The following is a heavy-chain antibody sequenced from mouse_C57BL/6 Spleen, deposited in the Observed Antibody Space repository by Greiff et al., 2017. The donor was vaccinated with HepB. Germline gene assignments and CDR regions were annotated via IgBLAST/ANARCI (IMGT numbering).Heavy chain of an antibody. CDR2: IDPETGGT. D-gene: IGHD1-1*01. Sequence: VHLVESGAELVRPGASVTLSCKASGYTFTDYEMHWVKQTPVHGLEWIGAIDPETGGTAYNQKFKGKAILTADKSSSTAYMELRSLTSEDSAVYYCTRGGRYYYAMDYWGQGTSVTVSS. CDR3: TRGGRYYYAMDY. J-gene: IGHJ4*01. V-gene: IGHV1-15*01. CDR1: GYTFTDYE.